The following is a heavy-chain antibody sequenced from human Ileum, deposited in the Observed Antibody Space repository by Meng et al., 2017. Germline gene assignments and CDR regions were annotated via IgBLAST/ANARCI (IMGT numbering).Heavy chain of an antibody. D-gene: IGHD2-15*01. CDR1: GYTFTGNN. Sequence: QGQLVQYGAEVKKPGASVKVSCKTSGYTFTGNNIHWVRQAPGQGLEWMGRINPNSGGTNYAQKFQGRVTMTRDTSISTAYMELSRLRSDDTAVYYCAREWIVVVVAATPPLDYWGQGTLVTVSS. J-gene: IGHJ4*02. V-gene: IGHV1-2*06. CDR2: INPNSGGT. CDR3: AREWIVVVVAATPPLDY.